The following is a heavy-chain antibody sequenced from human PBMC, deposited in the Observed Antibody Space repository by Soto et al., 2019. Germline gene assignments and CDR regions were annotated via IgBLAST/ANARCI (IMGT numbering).Heavy chain of an antibody. J-gene: IGHJ4*02. V-gene: IGHV1-3*01. D-gene: IGHD1-26*01. CDR3: ASSGYLKSWELQKASPLDY. CDR2: INAGNGNT. Sequence: GASVKVSCKASGYTFTSYAMHWVRQAPGQRLEWMGWINAGNGNTKYSQKFQGRVTITRDTSASTAYMELSSLRSEDTAVYYCASSGYLKSWELQKASPLDYWGQGTLVTVSS. CDR1: GYTFTSYA.